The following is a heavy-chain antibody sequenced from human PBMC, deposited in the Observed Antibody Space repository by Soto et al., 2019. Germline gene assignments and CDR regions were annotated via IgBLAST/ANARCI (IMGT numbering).Heavy chain of an antibody. V-gene: IGHV4-59*01. CDR1: GGSISSNY. J-gene: IGHJ4*02. CDR2: VYNSGST. D-gene: IGHD6-13*01. Sequence: SETLSLTCTVSGGSISSNYWTWIRQPPGKGLEWIGCVYNSGSTNYNPSLKSRVTISEDTSKSQFSLKVNSMTAADTAVYYCARYRREAVAGYTLDNWGQGILVTSPQ. CDR3: ARYRREAVAGYTLDN.